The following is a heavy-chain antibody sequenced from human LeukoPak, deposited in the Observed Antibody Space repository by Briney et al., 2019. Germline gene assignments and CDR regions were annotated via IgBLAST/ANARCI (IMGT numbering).Heavy chain of an antibody. V-gene: IGHV4-39*01. J-gene: IGHJ4*02. Sequence: SETLSLTCTVSGGSISSSSYYWGWIRQPPGKGLERIGSIYYSGSTYYNPSLKSRVTISVDTSKNQFSLKLSSVTAADTAVYYCALLPTEIIAVGVDYWGQGTLVTVSS. D-gene: IGHD6-19*01. CDR3: ALLPTEIIAVGVDY. CDR2: IYYSGST. CDR1: GGSISSSSYY.